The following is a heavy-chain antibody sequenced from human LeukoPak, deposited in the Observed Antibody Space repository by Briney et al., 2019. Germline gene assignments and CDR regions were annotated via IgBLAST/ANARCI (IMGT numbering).Heavy chain of an antibody. D-gene: IGHD3-3*01. V-gene: IGHV1-18*01. CDR2: ISAYNGNT. Sequence: ASVKVSCKASGYTFTSYGISWVRQAPGQGLEWMGWISAYNGNTNYAQKLQGRVTMTTDTSTSTAYMELRSLRSDDTAVYYCARVRSYDFWSGYYPTDYWGQGTLVTVSS. CDR1: GYTFTSYG. CDR3: ARVRSYDFWSGYYPTDY. J-gene: IGHJ4*02.